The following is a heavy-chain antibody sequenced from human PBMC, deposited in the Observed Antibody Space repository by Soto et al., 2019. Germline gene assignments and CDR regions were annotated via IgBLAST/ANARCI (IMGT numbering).Heavy chain of an antibody. V-gene: IGHV1-69*06. CDR1: GGTFSSYA. CDR3: ARVSLGFDCSGGRCYRTKTNSNYFDY. CDR2: IIPIFGTA. Sequence: SVKVSCKASGGTFSSYAISWVRQAPGQGLEWMGGIIPIFGTANYAQKFQGRVTITADKSTSTAYMELSSLRSEDTAVYYCARVSLGFDCSGGRCYRTKTNSNYFDYWGQGTLVTVSS. J-gene: IGHJ4*02. D-gene: IGHD2-15*01.